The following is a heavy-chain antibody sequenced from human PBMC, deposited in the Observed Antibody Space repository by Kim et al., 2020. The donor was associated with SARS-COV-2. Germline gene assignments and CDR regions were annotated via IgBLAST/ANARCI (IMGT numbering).Heavy chain of an antibody. CDR2: ISYDGSNK. D-gene: IGHD3-10*01. CDR3: ARGIVTMVRGVIPTRYYYGMDV. CDR1: GFTFSSYA. V-gene: IGHV3-30-3*01. Sequence: GGSLRLSCAASGFTFSSYAMHWVRQAPGKGLEWVAVISYDGSNKYYADSVKGRFTISRDNSKNTLYLQMNSLRAEDTAVYYCARGIVTMVRGVIPTRYYYGMDVWGQGTTVTVSS. J-gene: IGHJ6*02.